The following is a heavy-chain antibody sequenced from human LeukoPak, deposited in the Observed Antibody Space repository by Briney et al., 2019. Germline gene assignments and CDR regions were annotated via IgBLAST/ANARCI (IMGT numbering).Heavy chain of an antibody. CDR2: INHSGST. V-gene: IGHV4-34*01. J-gene: IGHJ5*02. CDR1: GGSFSGYY. D-gene: IGHD2-2*01. CDR3: ARGRLSLYCSSTSCYVWFDP. Sequence: SETLSLTCAVYGGSFSGYYWSWIRQPPGKGLEWIGEINHSGSTNYKPSLKSRVTISVDTSKNQFSLKLSSVTAADTAVYYCARGRLSLYCSSTSCYVWFDPWGQGTLVTVSS.